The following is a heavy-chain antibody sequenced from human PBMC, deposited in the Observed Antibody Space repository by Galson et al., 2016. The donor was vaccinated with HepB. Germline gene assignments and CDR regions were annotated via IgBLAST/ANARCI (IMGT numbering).Heavy chain of an antibody. CDR3: ARTGATAYWYFDL. CDR1: GYSFTTYW. Sequence: QSGAEVKKPGESLKISCKASGYSFTTYWIGWVRQMPGKGLEWMGIMYPGGSDITYSPSFEGQVTISVDKYINTAYLQWNSLRASDTAMYYCARTGATAYWYFDLWGLGTLVTVSS. V-gene: IGHV5-51*01. D-gene: IGHD1-7*01. CDR2: MYPGGSDI. J-gene: IGHJ2*01.